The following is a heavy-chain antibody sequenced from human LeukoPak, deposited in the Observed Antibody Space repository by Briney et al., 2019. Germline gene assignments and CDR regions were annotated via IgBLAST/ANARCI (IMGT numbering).Heavy chain of an antibody. D-gene: IGHD2-15*01. CDR3: ARYYSGGSCYFAFDI. V-gene: IGHV3-7*01. CDR1: GFTFSSYW. Sequence: GGTLRLSCAASGFTFSSYWMSWVRQAPGKGLEWVAYIKQDGSEKYYVASVEGRFTISRDNAKNSLYLQMNSLRAEDTAVYYCARYYSGGSCYFAFDIWGQGTMVTVSS. CDR2: IKQDGSEK. J-gene: IGHJ3*02.